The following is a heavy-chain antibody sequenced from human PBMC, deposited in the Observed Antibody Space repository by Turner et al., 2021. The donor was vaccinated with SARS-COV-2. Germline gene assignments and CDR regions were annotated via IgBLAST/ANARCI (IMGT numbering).Heavy chain of an antibody. D-gene: IGHD3-22*01. CDR3: ARLKYYYDSSGTDDAFDI. J-gene: IGHJ3*02. CDR2: IFYTGST. CDR1: GGSIRSSSYY. V-gene: IGHV4-39*01. Sequence: QLQLQESGPGLVKPAETLSLTCTVSGGSIRSSSYYWGWIRQPPGKGLEWLGSIFYTGSTYYNPYLKSRGTISVDTSKNQFSLKLSSVTAADTAVYYCARLKYYYDSSGTDDAFDIWGQGKMVTVSS.